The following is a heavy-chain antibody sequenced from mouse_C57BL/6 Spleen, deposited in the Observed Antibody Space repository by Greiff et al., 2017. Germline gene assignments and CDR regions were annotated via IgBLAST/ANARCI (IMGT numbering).Heavy chain of an antibody. CDR2: IYPRSGNT. D-gene: IGHD1-1*01. Sequence: QVQLQQSGAELARPGASVKLSCKASGYTFTSYGISWVKQRTGQGLEWIGEIYPRSGNTYYNEKFKGKATLTADKSSSTAYIELRSLTSEDSAVYFCADYGSSYDYFDYWGQGTTLTVSS. J-gene: IGHJ2*01. CDR1: GYTFTSYG. V-gene: IGHV1-81*01. CDR3: ADYGSSYDYFDY.